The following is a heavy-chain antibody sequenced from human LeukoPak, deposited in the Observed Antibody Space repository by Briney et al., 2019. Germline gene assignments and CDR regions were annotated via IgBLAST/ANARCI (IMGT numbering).Heavy chain of an antibody. V-gene: IGHV1-18*01. D-gene: IGHD1-1*01. Sequence: ASVKVSCKASGYTFTSYGISWVRQAPGQGLEWMGWISAYNGNTNYAQKLQGRVTMTTDTSTSTAYMELRSLRSDDTAVYYCARGRRSISLTTRTPYAFDIWGQGTMVTVSS. J-gene: IGHJ3*02. CDR3: ARGRRSISLTTRTPYAFDI. CDR1: GYTFTSYG. CDR2: ISAYNGNT.